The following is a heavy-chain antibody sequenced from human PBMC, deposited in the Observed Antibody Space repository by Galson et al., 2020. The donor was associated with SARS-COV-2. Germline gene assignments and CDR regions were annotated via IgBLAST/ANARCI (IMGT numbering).Heavy chain of an antibody. Sequence: GESLKISCAASGFTFSSYGMHWVRQAPGKGLEWVAVISYDGSTKYYADSVKGRFTISRDNSKNTLYLQMNSLRAEDTAVYYCARETFSTVDFGELFYWGQGTLVTVSS. J-gene: IGHJ4*02. CDR2: ISYDGSTK. V-gene: IGHV3-30*03. CDR1: GFTFSSYG. CDR3: ARETFSTVDFGELFY. D-gene: IGHD3-10*01.